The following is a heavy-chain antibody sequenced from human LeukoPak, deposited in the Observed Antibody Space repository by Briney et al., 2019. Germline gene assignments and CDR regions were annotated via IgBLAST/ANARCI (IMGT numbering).Heavy chain of an antibody. Sequence: SEILSLTCTVSGGSISSYYWSWIRQPPGKGLEWIGYIYYSGSTNYNPSLKSRVTISVDTSKNQFSLKLSSVTAADTAVYYCARVKKAATPVGAFDIWGQGTMVTVSS. CDR2: IYYSGST. D-gene: IGHD2-15*01. J-gene: IGHJ3*02. V-gene: IGHV4-59*01. CDR1: GGSISSYY. CDR3: ARVKKAATPVGAFDI.